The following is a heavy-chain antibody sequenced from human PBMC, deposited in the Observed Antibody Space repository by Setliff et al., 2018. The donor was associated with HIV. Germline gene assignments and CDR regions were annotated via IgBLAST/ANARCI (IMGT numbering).Heavy chain of an antibody. J-gene: IGHJ4*02. CDR1: GGSFSGYY. V-gene: IGHV4-34*01. Sequence: PSETLSLTCAVYGGSFSGYYWSWIRQRPGKGLEWIGSINYSGSTHYNPSLKSRVTISVDTSRNQFSLKLTSVTAADTAVYYCARRPIKGYGPFDSWGPGTLVTVSS. CDR2: INYSGST. D-gene: IGHD2-15*01. CDR3: ARRPIKGYGPFDS.